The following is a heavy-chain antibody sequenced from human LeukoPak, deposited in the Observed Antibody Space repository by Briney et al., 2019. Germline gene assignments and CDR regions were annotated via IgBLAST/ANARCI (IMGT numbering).Heavy chain of an antibody. J-gene: IGHJ4*02. CDR2: ISWNSGSI. CDR3: AKDIFTMVRGVVDY. V-gene: IGHV3-9*01. Sequence: GGSLRLSCAASGFTFDDYAMHWVRQAPGKGLEWVSGISWNSGSIGYADSVKGRFTICRDNAKNSLYLQMNSLRAEDTALYYCAKDIFTMVRGVVDYWGQGTLVTVSS. D-gene: IGHD3-10*01. CDR1: GFTFDDYA.